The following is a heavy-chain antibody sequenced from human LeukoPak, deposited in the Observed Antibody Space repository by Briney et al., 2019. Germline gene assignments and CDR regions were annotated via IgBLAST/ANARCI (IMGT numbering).Heavy chain of an antibody. CDR3: ARGRLVYSPFDS. Sequence: ASAKVSCKASGYTFTSYGISWVRQATGQGLEWMGWMNPNTGNTGYARKFQGSVTFTRDTSISTAYMELSSLRSEDTAFYYCARGRLVYSPFDSWGQGTLVTVSS. J-gene: IGHJ4*02. D-gene: IGHD1-14*01. CDR1: GYTFTSYG. V-gene: IGHV1-8*03. CDR2: MNPNTGNT.